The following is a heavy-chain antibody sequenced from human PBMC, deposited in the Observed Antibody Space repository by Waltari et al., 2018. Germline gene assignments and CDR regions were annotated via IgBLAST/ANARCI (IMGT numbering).Heavy chain of an antibody. J-gene: IGHJ4*02. Sequence: QVQLQESGQGLVKPSGTLSLTCAVPGDSLSGNYWWSWVRQSPEKGLEWIGQVHHSGKTHYNPSLQSRVTISVDKPKNQFSLNLNSVTAADTAVYYCAGDRAIGLFFDYWGRGTLVTVSS. CDR3: AGDRAIGLFFDY. CDR1: GDSLSGNYW. D-gene: IGHD2-2*01. V-gene: IGHV4-4*02. CDR2: VHHSGKT.